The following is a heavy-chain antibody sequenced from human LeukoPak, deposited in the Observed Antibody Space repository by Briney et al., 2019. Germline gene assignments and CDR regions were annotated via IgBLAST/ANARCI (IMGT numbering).Heavy chain of an antibody. CDR1: GYTFTGYY. J-gene: IGHJ6*03. D-gene: IGHD6-13*01. CDR3: ARGRYSSRNYYYYYMDV. V-gene: IGHV1-2*02. Sequence: ASVKVSCKASGYTFTGYYMHWVRQAPGQGLECMGWINPDSGGTNYAQKFQGGVTLTRDTSISTAYMELSRLTSDDTAVYYCARGRYSSRNYYYYYMDVWGKGTTVIVSS. CDR2: INPDSGGT.